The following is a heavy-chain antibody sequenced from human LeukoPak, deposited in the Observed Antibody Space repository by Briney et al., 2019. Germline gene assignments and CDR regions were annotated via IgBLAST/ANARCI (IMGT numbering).Heavy chain of an antibody. J-gene: IGHJ6*03. CDR1: GGTFSSYA. D-gene: IGHD2-2*01. V-gene: IGHV1-69*05. CDR3: ARQDIVVVPAAKDYYYYMDV. Sequence: SVKVSCKASGGTFSSYAISWVRQAPGQGLEWMGGIIPIFGTANYAQKFQGRVTITTDESTSTAYMELSSLRSEDTAVYYCARQDIVVVPAAKDYYYYMDVWGKGTTVTVSS. CDR2: IIPIFGTA.